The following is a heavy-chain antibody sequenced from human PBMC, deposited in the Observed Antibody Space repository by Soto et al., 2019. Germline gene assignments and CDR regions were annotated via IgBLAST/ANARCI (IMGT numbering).Heavy chain of an antibody. CDR2: IYYSGST. CDR1: GGYISSYD. Sequence: SETLSLRYTVAGGYISSYDWSWIRKPPGKGLEWIGYIYYSGSTNYNPPLKSRVTISVDTSKNQFSLKLSSVTAADTAVYYCARGFETYYDFWSGYYTGYYYYGMDVWGQGTTVTVSS. D-gene: IGHD3-3*01. V-gene: IGHV4-59*01. CDR3: ARGFETYYDFWSGYYTGYYYYGMDV. J-gene: IGHJ6*02.